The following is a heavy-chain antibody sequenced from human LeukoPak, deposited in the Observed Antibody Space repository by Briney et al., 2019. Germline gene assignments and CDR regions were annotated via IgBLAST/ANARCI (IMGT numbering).Heavy chain of an antibody. CDR2: ISYDGSTK. J-gene: IGHJ4*02. CDR1: GITFSTYS. CDR3: AKSFGYSRSWFDY. V-gene: IGHV3-30-3*02. Sequence: GGSLRLSCVASGITFSTYSMHWVRQAPGKGLEWVAVISYDGSTKYYADSVKGRFTISRDNSKNTLYLQMNSLRAEDTAVYYCAKSFGYSRSWFDYWGQGTLVTVSS. D-gene: IGHD6-13*01.